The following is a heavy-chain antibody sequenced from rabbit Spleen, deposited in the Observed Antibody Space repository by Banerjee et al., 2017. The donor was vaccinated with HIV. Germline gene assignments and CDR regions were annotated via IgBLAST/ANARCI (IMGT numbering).Heavy chain of an antibody. CDR2: IGSGATGNN. V-gene: IGHV1S45*01. J-gene: IGHJ6*01. CDR3: ARDAGTSFSTYGMDL. D-gene: IGHD8-1*01. Sequence: QEQLVESGGGLVQPEGSLTLTCTTSGFSFSSRYYMCWVRQAPGKGLEWIGCIGSGATGNNYYASWAKGRFTISKTSSTTLTLQMTSLTAADTATYFCARDAGTSFSTYGMDLWGPGTPRHRL. CDR1: GFSFSSRYY.